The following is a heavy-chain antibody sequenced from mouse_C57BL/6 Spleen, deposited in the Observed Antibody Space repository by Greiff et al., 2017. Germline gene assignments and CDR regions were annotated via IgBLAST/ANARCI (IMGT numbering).Heavy chain of an antibody. CDR3: ARPGFAY. Sequence: EVKLMESGGGLVKPGGSLKLSCAASGFTFSDYGMHWVRQAPGKWREWVAYISSGSSTIYYADTVKGRFTSSRDNAKNTLFLQMTSLRSEDTAMYYCARPGFAYWGQGTLVTVSA. J-gene: IGHJ3*01. CDR1: GFTFSDYG. V-gene: IGHV5-17*01. CDR2: ISSGSSTI.